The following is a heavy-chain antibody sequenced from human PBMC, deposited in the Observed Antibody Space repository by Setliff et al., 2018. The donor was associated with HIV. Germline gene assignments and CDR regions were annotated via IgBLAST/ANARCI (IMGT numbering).Heavy chain of an antibody. Sequence: SETLSLTCTVSGDSASNSRYYWAWIRQPPGKGLEYIGSIHYDEKTYYNPSLKSRVTISIDTSKNQFSLNLTSVTAADTAVYYCARGRKKTLAVSGTRYFDFWGQGTLVTVSS. D-gene: IGHD6-19*01. V-gene: IGHV4-39*01. J-gene: IGHJ4*02. CDR2: IHYDEKT. CDR1: GDSASNSRYY. CDR3: ARGRKKTLAVSGTRYFDF.